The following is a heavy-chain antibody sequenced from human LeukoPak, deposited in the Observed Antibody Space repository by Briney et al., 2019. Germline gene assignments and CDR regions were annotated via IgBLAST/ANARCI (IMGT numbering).Heavy chain of an antibody. J-gene: IGHJ4*02. Sequence: GGSLRLSCAASGFTFSSYAMSWVRQAPGKGLEWVSAISGSGGSTYYADSVKGRFTISRDNSKNTLYLQMNSLRAEDTAVYYCAKVRYYDILTGYYDCWGQGTLVTVSS. CDR1: GFTFSSYA. V-gene: IGHV3-23*01. CDR2: ISGSGGST. CDR3: AKVRYYDILTGYYDC. D-gene: IGHD3-9*01.